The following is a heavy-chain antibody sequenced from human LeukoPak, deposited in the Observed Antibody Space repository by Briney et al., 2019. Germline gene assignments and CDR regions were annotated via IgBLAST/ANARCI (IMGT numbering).Heavy chain of an antibody. CDR2: INSDGSST. Sequence: GGSLRLSCAASGFTFSNYWMHWVRQAPGRGLVWVSRINSDGSSTSYADSVKGRFTIPRDNAKNTLYLQMNSLRAEDTAVYYCARDIFQYRSSWYDDRDYWGQGTLVTVSS. D-gene: IGHD6-13*01. J-gene: IGHJ4*02. CDR1: GFTFSNYW. CDR3: ARDIFQYRSSWYDDRDY. V-gene: IGHV3-74*01.